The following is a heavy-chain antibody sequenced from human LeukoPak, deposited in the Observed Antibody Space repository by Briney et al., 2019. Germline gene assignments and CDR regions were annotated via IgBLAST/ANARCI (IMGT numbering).Heavy chain of an antibody. CDR3: ARDGALVDTAMVTDY. CDR2: ISSNGGST. CDR1: GFTFSSYA. D-gene: IGHD5-18*01. Sequence: GGSLRLSCAASGFTFSSYAMHWVRQAPGKGLEYVSAISSNGGSTYYANSVKGRFTISRDNAKNSLYLQMNSLRAEDTAVYYCARDGALVDTAMVTDYWGQGTLVTVSS. J-gene: IGHJ4*02. V-gene: IGHV3-64*01.